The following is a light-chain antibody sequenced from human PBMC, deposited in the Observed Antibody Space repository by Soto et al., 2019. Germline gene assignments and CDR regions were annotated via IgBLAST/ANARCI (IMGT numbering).Light chain of an antibody. J-gene: IGKJ4*01. CDR3: QQRYSSPRT. CDR1: QSISSY. CDR2: GAV. Sequence: DIQMTQSPSSLSASVGDRVTVTCRASQSISSYLNWYQQKPGKAPKLLIYGAVNLQSGVPSRFSGSRSGTDFTLTISSLQPEDFATDYCQQRYSSPRTFGGGTKVEIK. V-gene: IGKV1-39*01.